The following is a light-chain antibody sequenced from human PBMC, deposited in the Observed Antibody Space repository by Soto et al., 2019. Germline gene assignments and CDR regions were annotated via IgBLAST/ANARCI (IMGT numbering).Light chain of an antibody. Sequence: QSALTQPGSVSGSPGQSITISCTGTNSDVGHYNYVSWYQQHADKAPKLMIYDVSNRPSGISNRFSGSKSGNTASLTISGLQAEDDADYYCCSYTSSGTHVFGGGTQLTVL. CDR2: DVS. CDR3: CSYTSSGTHV. V-gene: IGLV2-14*01. J-gene: IGLJ2*01. CDR1: NSDVGHYNY.